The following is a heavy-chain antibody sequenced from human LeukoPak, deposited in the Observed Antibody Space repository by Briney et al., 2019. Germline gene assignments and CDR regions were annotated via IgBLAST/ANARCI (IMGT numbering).Heavy chain of an antibody. D-gene: IGHD3-22*01. CDR3: ARNSHYYDSSGFNH. J-gene: IGHJ5*02. CDR1: GGSFSGYY. CDR2: INHSGST. Sequence: PSETLSLTCAVYGGSFSGYYWSWIRQPPGKGLEWIGEINHSGSTNYNPSLKSRVTISVDTSKNQFSLKLSSVTAADTAVYYCARNSHYYDSSGFNHWGQGTLVTVSS. V-gene: IGHV4-34*01.